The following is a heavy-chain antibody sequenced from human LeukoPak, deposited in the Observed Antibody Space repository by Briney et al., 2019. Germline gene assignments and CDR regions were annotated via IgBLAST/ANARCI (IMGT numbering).Heavy chain of an antibody. Sequence: ASVNVSCKVSGYTLTELSMHWVRQAPGKGLEWMGGFDPEDGETIYAQKFQGRVTMTADTSTDTAYMELSSLRSEDTAVYYCATPTSQWLAPSDAFDIWGQGTMVTVSS. J-gene: IGHJ3*02. CDR3: ATPTSQWLAPSDAFDI. CDR2: FDPEDGET. CDR1: GYTLTELS. V-gene: IGHV1-24*01. D-gene: IGHD6-19*01.